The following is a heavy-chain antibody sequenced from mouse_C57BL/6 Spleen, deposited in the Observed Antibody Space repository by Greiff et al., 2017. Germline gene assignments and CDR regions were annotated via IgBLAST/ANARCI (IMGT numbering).Heavy chain of an antibody. CDR2: IYPGSGNT. CDR1: GYTFTDYY. D-gene: IGHD2-2*01. CDR3: ARYGYDEGGYAMDY. J-gene: IGHJ4*01. V-gene: IGHV1-76*01. Sequence: VQRVESGAELVRPGASVKLSCKASGYTFTDYYINWVKQRPGQGLEWIARIYPGSGNTYYNEKFKGKATLTAEKSSSTAYMQLSSLTSEDSAVYFCARYGYDEGGYAMDYWGQGTSVTVSS.